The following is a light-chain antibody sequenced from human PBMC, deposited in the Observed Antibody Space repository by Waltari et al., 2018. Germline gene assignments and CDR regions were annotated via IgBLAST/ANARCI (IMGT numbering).Light chain of an antibody. V-gene: IGLV3-21*04. CDR1: NIASKS. J-gene: IGLJ2*01. Sequence: SYVLTPPPSVSVAPGETARISCRGDNIASKSVHWYQQKPGQAPMMVIYYDRDRPSGIPERFSGSNFGDTATLTISRVEAGDEADYHCQVWDNSVVVFGGGTKLTVI. CDR3: QVWDNSVVV. CDR2: YDR.